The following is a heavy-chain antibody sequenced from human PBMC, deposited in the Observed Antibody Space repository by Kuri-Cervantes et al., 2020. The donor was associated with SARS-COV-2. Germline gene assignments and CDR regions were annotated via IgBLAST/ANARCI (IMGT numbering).Heavy chain of an antibody. V-gene: IGHV1-3*04. J-gene: IGHJ4*02. Sequence: ASVKVSCKASGYTFSDYVIHWVRQAPGQSLQWMGWINTANGNTKYSQKFQDRVTFTRDTSTSTVYMELSSLRSEDTAVYCCARGVEGSRRIAALFYWGQGTLVTVSS. CDR3: ARGVEGSRRIAALFY. CDR1: GYTFSDYV. CDR2: INTANGNT. D-gene: IGHD6-6*01.